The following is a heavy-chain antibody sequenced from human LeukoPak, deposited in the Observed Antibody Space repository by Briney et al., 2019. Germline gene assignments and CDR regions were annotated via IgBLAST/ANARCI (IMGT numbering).Heavy chain of an antibody. Sequence: SETLSLTCTVSGASIGNDGYRWSWIRQHPGMALEWIGFIFYGGNGYPNSSLKSRVTMSIDTSKSQFYLDMTSVTAADTAVYYCARDQESWGRGTLVVVSS. J-gene: IGHJ5*02. CDR3: ARDQES. CDR1: GASIGNDGYR. CDR2: IFYGGNG. V-gene: IGHV4-31*03.